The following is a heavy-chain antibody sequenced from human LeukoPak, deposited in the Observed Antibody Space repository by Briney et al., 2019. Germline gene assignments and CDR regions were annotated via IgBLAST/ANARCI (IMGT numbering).Heavy chain of an antibody. CDR1: GGSFSGYY. CDR2: IDQGGST. CDR3: AINDGSGSYYKSDY. V-gene: IGHV4-34*01. D-gene: IGHD3-10*01. Sequence: SETLSLTCAVYGGSFSGYYWSWVRRPPGKGLEWIGEIDQGGSTNYNPSLKSRVTITIDTAKNQFSLKLNSVTAADTAVYYCAINDGSGSYYKSDYWGQGTLVTVSS. J-gene: IGHJ4*02.